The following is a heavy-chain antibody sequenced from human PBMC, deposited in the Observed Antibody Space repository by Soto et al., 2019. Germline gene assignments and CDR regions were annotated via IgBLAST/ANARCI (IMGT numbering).Heavy chain of an antibody. Sequence: QVQLQESGPGLVKPSETLSLTCTVSGGSVSSGSYYWSWIRQPPGKGLEWIGYIYYSGSTNYNPSLKSRVTLSVDTSKNQFALKLSSVTAADTAVYYCAREEIYRDGYNPFDYWGQGTLVTVSS. J-gene: IGHJ4*02. V-gene: IGHV4-61*01. CDR1: GGSVSSGSYY. D-gene: IGHD5-12*01. CDR3: AREEIYRDGYNPFDY. CDR2: IYYSGST.